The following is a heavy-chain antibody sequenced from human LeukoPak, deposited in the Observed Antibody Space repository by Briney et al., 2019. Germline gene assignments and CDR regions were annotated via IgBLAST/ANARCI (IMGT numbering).Heavy chain of an antibody. D-gene: IGHD6-19*01. CDR2: ISSSSSYT. CDR3: ARESGSGEFDY. J-gene: IGHJ4*02. Sequence: PGGSLRLSCAASRFTFSSYKVNWVRQAPGKGLEWVSSISSSSSYTYYADSVKGRFTISRDNARNSLYLQMNSLRAEDTAVYYCARESGSGEFDYWGQGTLVTVSS. CDR1: RFTFSSYK. V-gene: IGHV3-21*01.